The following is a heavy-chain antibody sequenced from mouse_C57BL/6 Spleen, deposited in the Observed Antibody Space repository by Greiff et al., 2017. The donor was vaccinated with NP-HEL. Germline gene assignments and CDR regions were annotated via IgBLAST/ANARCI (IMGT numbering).Heavy chain of an antibody. V-gene: IGHV14-2*01. D-gene: IGHD1-1*01. CDR2: IDPEDGET. Sequence: EVQLQQSGAELVKPGASVKLSCTASGFNIKDYYMHWVKQRTEQGLEWIGRIDPEDGETKYAPKFQGKATIPADTASITAYLQLSSLTPEDTAVYYCARDPFVREGAMDYWGQGTSVTVSS. J-gene: IGHJ4*01. CDR3: ARDPFVREGAMDY. CDR1: GFNIKDYY.